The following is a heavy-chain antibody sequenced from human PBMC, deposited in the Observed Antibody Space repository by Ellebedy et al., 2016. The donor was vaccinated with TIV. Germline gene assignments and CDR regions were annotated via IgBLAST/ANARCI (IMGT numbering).Heavy chain of an antibody. Sequence: GESLKISCAASGFTFSSSGMMWVRQAPGKGLEWVSTASAGGGSTFYADSVKGRFIISRDNSKKTLYLQMNSLRAEDTAVYYCAKGRGGGSDSSAPRYYFDYWGLGTLVTVSS. CDR2: ASAGGGST. CDR3: AKGRGGGSDSSAPRYYFDY. CDR1: GFTFSSSG. D-gene: IGHD3-22*01. V-gene: IGHV3-23*01. J-gene: IGHJ4*02.